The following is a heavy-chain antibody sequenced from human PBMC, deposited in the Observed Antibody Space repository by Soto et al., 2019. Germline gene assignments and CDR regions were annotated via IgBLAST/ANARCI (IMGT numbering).Heavy chain of an antibody. CDR3: ARDERGDEAPMDY. D-gene: IGHD3-10*01. CDR2: INPNSGGT. V-gene: IGHV1-2*04. CDR1: GYTFTSYA. J-gene: IGHJ4*02. Sequence: ASVKVSCKASGYTFTSYAMHWVRQAPGQRLEWMGWINPNSGGTNYAQKFQGWVTMTRDTSISTAYMELSRLRSDDTAVYYCARDERGDEAPMDYWGQGTLVTVSS.